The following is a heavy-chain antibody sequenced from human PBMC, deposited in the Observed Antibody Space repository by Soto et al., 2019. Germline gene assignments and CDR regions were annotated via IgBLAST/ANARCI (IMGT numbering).Heavy chain of an antibody. CDR2: IFYSGGT. CDR1: GDSISTSNYY. J-gene: IGHJ4*02. Sequence: QLQLQESGPGLVKPSETLSLTCTVSGDSISTSNYYWGWIRQPPGEVLEWIGHIFYSGGTYYNPSLNSRVTVSVDTSKNQFSLKLSSITAAYTAVYFCARRGGGDYLVDSWGQGMLVTFSS. D-gene: IGHD4-17*01. CDR3: ARRGGGDYLVDS. V-gene: IGHV4-39*01.